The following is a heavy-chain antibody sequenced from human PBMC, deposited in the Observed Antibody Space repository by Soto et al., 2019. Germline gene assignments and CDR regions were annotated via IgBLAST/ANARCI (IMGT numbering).Heavy chain of an antibody. CDR2: IVVGSGNT. CDR3: ARAGPRSAAAGIIYYYYAMDV. Sequence: SVKVSCKASGFTFTSSAVQWVRQARGQRLEWIGWIVVGSGNTNYAQKFQERVTITRDMSTSTVYMEVSRLRSDDTAVYYCARAGPRSAAAGIIYYYYAMDVWGQGTTVTVSS. D-gene: IGHD6-13*01. V-gene: IGHV1-58*01. J-gene: IGHJ6*02. CDR1: GFTFTSSA.